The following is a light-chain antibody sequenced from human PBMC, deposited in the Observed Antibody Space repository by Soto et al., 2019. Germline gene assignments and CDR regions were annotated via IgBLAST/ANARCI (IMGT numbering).Light chain of an antibody. CDR1: QGISHY. Sequence: DIQLTQSPSSLSASVGDEVTITCRASQGISHYLTWYQQKPGRAPTLLMYGVSTLQSGVPSIFSGGGSGTDFTLTISNLQLEDFATYYCQRSYDAQFTFGGGTRVEIK. V-gene: IGKV1-39*01. J-gene: IGKJ4*01. CDR2: GVS. CDR3: QRSYDAQFT.